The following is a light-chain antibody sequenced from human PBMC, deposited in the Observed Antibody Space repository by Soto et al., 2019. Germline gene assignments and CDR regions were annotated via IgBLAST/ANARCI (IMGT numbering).Light chain of an antibody. CDR1: ENLRTF. Sequence: EIVLTQSPATLSLSPGERATLSCRATENLRTFLAWYQQEAGQAPRLLIYGASTRATGIPARFSGSGSGTEFTLTISSLQSEDFAVYYCHQHETSPPTFGPGTKVDIK. V-gene: IGKV3-15*01. J-gene: IGKJ3*01. CDR3: HQHETSPPT. CDR2: GAS.